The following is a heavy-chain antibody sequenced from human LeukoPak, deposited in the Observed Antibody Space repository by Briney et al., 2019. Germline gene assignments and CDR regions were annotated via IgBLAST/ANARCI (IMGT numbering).Heavy chain of an antibody. CDR3: ARDRPNPGLAAGTGGDN. D-gene: IGHD6-13*01. Sequence: GGSLRLSCAASGFTFSSYAMSWVRQAPGEGLEGVSAIRGSGGSTYYADSVKGRFTISRDNSKNTLYLQMNSLRAEDTAVYYCARDRPNPGLAAGTGGDNWGQGTLVTVSS. J-gene: IGHJ4*02. V-gene: IGHV3-23*01. CDR1: GFTFSSYA. CDR2: IRGSGGST.